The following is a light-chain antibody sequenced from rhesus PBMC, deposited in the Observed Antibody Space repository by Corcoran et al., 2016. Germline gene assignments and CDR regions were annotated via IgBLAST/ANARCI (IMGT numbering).Light chain of an antibody. V-gene: IGKV1S14*01. CDR1: QGISNH. Sequence: DIQMTQSPSSLSASVGDTVTITCRASQGISNHLAWYQQKPGKAPKPLIYYASHLESGGPPRFSGSGSGTVFTLTISSLQPEDFATYYCQQHNSYPFTFGPGTKLDIK. CDR2: YAS. CDR3: QQHNSYPFT. J-gene: IGKJ3*01.